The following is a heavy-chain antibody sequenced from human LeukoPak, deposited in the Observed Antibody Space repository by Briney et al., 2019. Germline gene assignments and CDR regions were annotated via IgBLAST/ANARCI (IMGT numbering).Heavy chain of an antibody. CDR1: GGTFSSYA. CDR2: IIPILGIA. D-gene: IGHD1-7*01. J-gene: IGHJ4*02. CDR3: ARDWNYSLTGY. Sequence: GASVKVSCKASGGTFSSYAISWVRQAPGQGLEWMGRIIPILGIANYAQKFQGRVTITADKSTSTAYMELSSLRSEDTAVYYCARDWNYSLTGYWGQGTLVTVSS. V-gene: IGHV1-69*04.